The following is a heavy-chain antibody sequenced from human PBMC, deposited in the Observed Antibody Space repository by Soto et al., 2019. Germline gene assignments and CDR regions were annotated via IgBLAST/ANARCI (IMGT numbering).Heavy chain of an antibody. CDR1: GYSFTSYW. V-gene: IGHV5-10-1*01. CDR2: IDPSDSYT. D-gene: IGHD2-15*01. Sequence: ESLKISCKGSGYSFTSYWISWVRQMPGKGLEWMGRIDPSDSYTNYSPSFQGHVTISADKSISTAYLQWSSLKASDTAMYYCARPNGYCSGGSCYSSYYGMDVWGQGTTVTVSS. J-gene: IGHJ6*02. CDR3: ARPNGYCSGGSCYSSYYGMDV.